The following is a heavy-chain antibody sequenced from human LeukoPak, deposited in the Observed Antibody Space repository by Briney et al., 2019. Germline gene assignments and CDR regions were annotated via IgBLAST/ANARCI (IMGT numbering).Heavy chain of an antibody. CDR1: GFTFGYYG. D-gene: IGHD3/OR15-3a*01. CDR3: AKDSVAGDGFWDFDY. V-gene: IGHV3-48*01. CDR2: ISSGSGTI. J-gene: IGHJ4*02. Sequence: GGSLRLSCAASGFTFGYYGMNWVRQAPGKGLEWISYISSGSGTINYADSVKGRFTISRDNSKNTLYLQMNSLGAEDSAVYYCAKDSVAGDGFWDFDYWGQGTLVTVSS.